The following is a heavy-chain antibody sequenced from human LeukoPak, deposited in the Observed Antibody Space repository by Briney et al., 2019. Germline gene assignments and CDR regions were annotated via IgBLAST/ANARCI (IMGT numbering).Heavy chain of an antibody. CDR3: AKDGVAVTPGMFDY. Sequence: GGSLRLSCAASGFTFSSYGMHWVRQAPGKGLEWVAVISYDGSNKYYADSVKGRFTISRDNSKNTLYLQMNSLRAEDTAVYYCAKDGVAVTPGMFDYWGQGTLVTVSS. D-gene: IGHD2-21*02. CDR1: GFTFSSYG. J-gene: IGHJ4*02. CDR2: ISYDGSNK. V-gene: IGHV3-30*18.